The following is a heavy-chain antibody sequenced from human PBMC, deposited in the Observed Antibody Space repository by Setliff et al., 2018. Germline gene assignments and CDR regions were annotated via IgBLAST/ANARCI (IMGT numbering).Heavy chain of an antibody. CDR2: ISPYNGHT. J-gene: IGHJ4*02. V-gene: IGHV1-18*01. Sequence: GASVKVSCKASGYTFTNYGVAWVRQAPGQGLEWMGWISPYNGHTNYDQRFQGRVTMTTDPSTTTAYLELRSLTSDDTAVYYCSRLVRYCTTTSCQGASGAELWGQGTLVTVSS. CDR1: GYTFTNYG. CDR3: SRLVRYCTTTSCQGASGAEL. D-gene: IGHD2-2*01.